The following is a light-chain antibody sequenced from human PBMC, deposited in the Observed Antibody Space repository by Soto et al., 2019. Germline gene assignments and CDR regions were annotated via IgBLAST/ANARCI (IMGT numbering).Light chain of an antibody. CDR1: QIVDSTY. V-gene: IGKV3-20*01. CDR2: ATS. J-gene: IGKJ2*01. Sequence: EIVLTQAPGTLSLSPGERASLSCRASQIVDSTYLAWYQQKPFQSPRLLIYATSTRAAGIPNWFSGSGSGTDFTLTISRLEPDDVAVYYCQQYDTSPPMYTFGQGTKVDIK. CDR3: QQYDTSPPMYT.